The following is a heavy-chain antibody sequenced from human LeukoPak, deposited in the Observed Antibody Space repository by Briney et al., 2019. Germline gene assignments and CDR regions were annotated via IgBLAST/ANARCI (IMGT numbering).Heavy chain of an antibody. CDR2: IYHSGST. D-gene: IGHD2-15*01. Sequence: SETLSLTCTVSGYSISSGYYWGWIRQPPGKGLEWIGSIYHSGSTYYNPSLKSRVTISVDTSKNQFSLKLSSVTAADTAVYYCARDQVVAATGYWGQGTLVTVSS. J-gene: IGHJ4*02. V-gene: IGHV4-38-2*02. CDR3: ARDQVVAATGY. CDR1: GYSISSGYY.